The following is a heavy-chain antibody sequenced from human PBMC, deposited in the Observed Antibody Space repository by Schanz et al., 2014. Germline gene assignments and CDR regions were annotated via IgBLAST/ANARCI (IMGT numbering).Heavy chain of an antibody. V-gene: IGHV1-8*02. CDR3: ARDRRFFDRDDLYYFDS. J-gene: IGHJ4*02. D-gene: IGHD3-3*01. CDR2: MNPKTGNT. CDR1: GYTLTTYA. Sequence: QVQVVQSGAELKKPGASVKVSCKASGYTLTTYAMSWVRQAPGQGLEWVGWMNPKTGNTDHAQKFQGRVSMTWDTSTSTAYLDLSRLRSEDTAVYYCARDRRFFDRDDLYYFDSWGQGTLVTVSS.